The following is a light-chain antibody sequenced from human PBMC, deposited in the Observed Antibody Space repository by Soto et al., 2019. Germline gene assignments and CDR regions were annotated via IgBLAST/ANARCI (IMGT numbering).Light chain of an antibody. CDR1: QNINNY. CDR2: KAS. Sequence: DIQMTQSPSTLSASVGDRVSITCRASQNINNYLAWYQQKPGKAPNLLIYKASSLESGVPSRFSGSGSGTEFTLTISSLQPDDFATYYCQQYQNYPYTFGQGTKLDIK. J-gene: IGKJ2*01. V-gene: IGKV1-5*03. CDR3: QQYQNYPYT.